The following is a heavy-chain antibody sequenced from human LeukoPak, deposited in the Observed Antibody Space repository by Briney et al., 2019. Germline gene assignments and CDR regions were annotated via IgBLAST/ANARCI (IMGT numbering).Heavy chain of an antibody. CDR3: ARNYPDGGGGRYFDWLPVF. V-gene: IGHV3-9*01. D-gene: IGHD3-9*01. CDR2: INWNSGSI. CDR1: GFTFDGYA. Sequence: PGRSLRLSCAASGFTFDGYAMHWVRQVPGKGLEWVSGINWNSGSIGYADSVKGRFTISRDNAKNSLYLQINSLRVEDTALYYCARNYPDGGGGRYFDWLPVFWGQGTLVTVSS. J-gene: IGHJ4*02.